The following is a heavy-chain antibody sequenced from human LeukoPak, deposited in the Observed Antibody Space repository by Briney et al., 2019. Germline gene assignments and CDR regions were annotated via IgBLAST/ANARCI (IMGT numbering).Heavy chain of an antibody. CDR3: ARESGDITAPKKNFDF. V-gene: IGHV1-18*01. D-gene: IGHD6-13*01. Sequence: ASVKVSCKASGYTFTSYGIGWVRQAPGQGLEWMGWISAYNGNTNYAQKLQGRVTMTTDTSTSTAYMELRSLRSEDTAVYYCARESGDITAPKKNFDFWGQGTLITVSS. CDR1: GYTFTSYG. J-gene: IGHJ4*02. CDR2: ISAYNGNT.